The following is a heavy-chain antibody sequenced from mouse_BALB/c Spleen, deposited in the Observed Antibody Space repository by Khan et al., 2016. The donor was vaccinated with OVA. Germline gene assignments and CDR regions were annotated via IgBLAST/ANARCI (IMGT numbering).Heavy chain of an antibody. J-gene: IGHJ2*01. D-gene: IGHD1-1*01. CDR1: GYSFTDYN. CDR3: ALIYYYVSGFDC. CDR2: IDPYNGGT. V-gene: IGHV1S135*01. Sequence: EVQLQQSGPELVKPGASVKVSCKASGYSFTDYNIFWVKQSLGKSLEWIGYIDPYNGGTNYNQKLKGEATLTVDKSSTTAFMHLNSLTSEDTAVYYCALIYYYVSGFDCWGQGTTLTVSS.